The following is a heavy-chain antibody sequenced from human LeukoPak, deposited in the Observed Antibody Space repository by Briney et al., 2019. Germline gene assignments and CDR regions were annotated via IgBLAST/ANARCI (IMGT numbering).Heavy chain of an antibody. J-gene: IGHJ4*02. CDR3: VAGSGWLPDY. Sequence: GGSLRLSCAASGFSFSTDWMSWVRQAPGKGLEWVAIIRQDGGEKLYVDSVKGRFTISRDNAKNSLYLQMNSLRAEDTAVYYCVAGSGWLPDYWGQGTQVTVSS. CDR2: IRQDGGEK. CDR1: GFSFSTDW. D-gene: IGHD6-19*01. V-gene: IGHV3-7*01.